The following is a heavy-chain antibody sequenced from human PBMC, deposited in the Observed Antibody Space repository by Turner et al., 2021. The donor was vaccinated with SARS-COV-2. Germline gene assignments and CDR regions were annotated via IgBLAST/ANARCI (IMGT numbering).Heavy chain of an antibody. Sequence: QLHLQETGPGLVKASETLSLTCTVSGASVASSRNYWGWIRQPPGKGLEWIGSINYSGRTYYKSSLKSRVTISVDTSKNQISLKLSTVTAADTAKYYCARHDSRITNIIVVPRNWFDPWGQGTLVTVSS. V-gene: IGHV4-39*01. J-gene: IGHJ5*02. CDR1: GASVASSRNY. CDR3: ARHDSRITNIIVVPRNWFDP. CDR2: INYSGRT. D-gene: IGHD3-22*01.